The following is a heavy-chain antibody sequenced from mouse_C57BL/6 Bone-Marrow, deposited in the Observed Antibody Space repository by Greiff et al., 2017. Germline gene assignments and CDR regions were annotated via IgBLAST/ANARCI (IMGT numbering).Heavy chain of an antibody. J-gene: IGHJ4*01. Sequence: VQLQQPGAELVKPGASVRLSCRASGYTFPSYWMQWVKQRPGQGLGWIGEIDPSDSYTNYNQKFKGKATLTVDTSSSTAYMQLSSLTSEDSAVYYCAREGNWDTGAMDYWGQGTSVTVSS. V-gene: IGHV1-50*01. D-gene: IGHD4-1*02. CDR1: GYTFPSYW. CDR3: AREGNWDTGAMDY. CDR2: IDPSDSYT.